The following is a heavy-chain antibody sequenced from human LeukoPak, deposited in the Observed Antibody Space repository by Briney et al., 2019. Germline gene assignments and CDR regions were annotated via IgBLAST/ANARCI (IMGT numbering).Heavy chain of an antibody. Sequence: SETLSLTCTVSGGSISNSGYYWGWIRRPPGKRLEWIGTIYYRGSTYYNSSLKSRVTISVDTSKNQFSLRLTSVTAADTAVYYCARLAYSGSYPNYFDYWGQGTLVTVSS. D-gene: IGHD1-26*01. CDR3: ARLAYSGSYPNYFDY. V-gene: IGHV4-39*01. J-gene: IGHJ4*02. CDR2: IYYRGST. CDR1: GGSISNSGYY.